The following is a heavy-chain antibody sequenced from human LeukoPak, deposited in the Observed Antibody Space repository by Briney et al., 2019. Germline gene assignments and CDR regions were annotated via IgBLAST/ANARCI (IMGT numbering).Heavy chain of an antibody. D-gene: IGHD2-21*02. J-gene: IGHJ4*02. V-gene: IGHV3-49*04. Sequence: GGSLRLSCTASGFTFGDYAMDWVRQAPGEGLEWVGFIRSKAYGGTTEYAAFVKGRFTISRDDSKSIAYLQMNSLKTEDTAVYYCSRESAEATAKFDYWGQGTPVTLSS. CDR3: SRESAEATAKFDY. CDR2: IRSKAYGGTT. CDR1: GFTFGDYA.